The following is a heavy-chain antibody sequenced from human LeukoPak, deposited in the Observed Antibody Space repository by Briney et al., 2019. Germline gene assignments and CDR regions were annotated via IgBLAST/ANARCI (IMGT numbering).Heavy chain of an antibody. Sequence: PGGSLRLSCAASGFTFSSYSMNWVRQAPGKGLEWGSGISDSGDDLTYYAEYVKGRFTISRDNSKNTVDLQMNSLRAEDTAVYYCAKHLGHRSGWSNVRGNAFDIWGQGTMVTVSS. V-gene: IGHV3-23*01. CDR3: AKHLGHRSGWSNVRGNAFDI. CDR2: ISDSGDDLT. CDR1: GFTFSSYS. J-gene: IGHJ3*02. D-gene: IGHD6-19*01.